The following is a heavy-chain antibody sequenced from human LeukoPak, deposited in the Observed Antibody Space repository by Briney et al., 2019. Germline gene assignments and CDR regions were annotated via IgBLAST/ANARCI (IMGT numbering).Heavy chain of an antibody. V-gene: IGHV3-30*18. CDR3: AKEGTAQISTWYDN. J-gene: IGHJ4*02. CDR2: ISYEGRTM. Sequence: PGGSLRLSCAGAGFTFSNYVMHWVRQAPGKGLEWLAVISYEGRTMYYADSVKGQFTISRDNSRNTLFLQMNSLSPDNTAVYYCAKEGTAQISTWYDNWGQGTLVTVSS. CDR1: GFTFSNYV. D-gene: IGHD2-2*01.